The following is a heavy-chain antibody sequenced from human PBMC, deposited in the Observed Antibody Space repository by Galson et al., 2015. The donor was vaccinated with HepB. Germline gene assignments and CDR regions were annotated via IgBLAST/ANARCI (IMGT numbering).Heavy chain of an antibody. V-gene: IGHV1-3*01. J-gene: IGHJ4*02. D-gene: IGHD6-19*01. Sequence: SVKVSCKASGYTFTSYAMHWVRQAPGQRLEWMGWINAGNGNTKYSQKFQGRVTITRDTSASTAYMELSSLRSEDTAVYYCARSQSIAVAGLVYYWGQGTLVTVSS. CDR2: INAGNGNT. CDR3: ARSQSIAVAGLVYY. CDR1: GYTFTSYA.